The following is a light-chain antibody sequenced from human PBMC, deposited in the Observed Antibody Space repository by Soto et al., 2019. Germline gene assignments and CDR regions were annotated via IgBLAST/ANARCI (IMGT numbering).Light chain of an antibody. J-gene: IGLJ2*01. CDR3: ASYTGRNAWL. CDR2: EVS. V-gene: IGLV2-14*01. Sequence: QSALTQPASVSGSPGQSTTISCTGTSSDLGTFDYVSWFQHHPGKAPKLVIYEVSSRASGVSSRFSGSKSGTTASLTISGLQTDDEADYYCASYTGRNAWLFGGGTKLTVL. CDR1: SSDLGTFDY.